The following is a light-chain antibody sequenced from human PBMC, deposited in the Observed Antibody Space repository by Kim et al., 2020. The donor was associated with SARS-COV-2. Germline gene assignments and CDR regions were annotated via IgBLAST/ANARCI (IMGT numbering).Light chain of an antibody. CDR2: GAS. CDR3: QQYYNWPPWT. CDR1: QSVDSN. J-gene: IGKJ1*01. V-gene: IGKV3-15*01. Sequence: SQGERATLSCRASQSVDSNLAWYQQKPGQAPRLLIYGASTRATGIPARFSGSGSGTEFTLTISSLQSEDFAVYYCQQYYNWPPWTFGQGTKVDIK.